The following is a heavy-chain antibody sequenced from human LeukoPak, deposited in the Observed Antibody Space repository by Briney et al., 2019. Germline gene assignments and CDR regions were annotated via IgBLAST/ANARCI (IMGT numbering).Heavy chain of an antibody. V-gene: IGHV3-74*01. CDR2: INSDGSTT. Sequence: PGGSLRLSCAASGFTFSSHWIHWVRHAPGKGLVWVSLINSDGSTTNYADSVKGRFTISRDNAKNTVFLQMTSLGVEDTALYYCARGHNYGYDYWGRGTLVTVSS. CDR3: ARGHNYGYDY. J-gene: IGHJ4*02. D-gene: IGHD5-18*01. CDR1: GFTFSSHW.